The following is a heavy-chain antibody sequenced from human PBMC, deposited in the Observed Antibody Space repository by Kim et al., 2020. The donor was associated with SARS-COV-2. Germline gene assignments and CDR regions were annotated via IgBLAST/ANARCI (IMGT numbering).Heavy chain of an antibody. D-gene: IGHD2-15*01. CDR3: TRGVLGSPYYYYGMDV. CDR1: GFTFGDYA. Sequence: GGSLRLSCIASGFTFGDYAMSWVRQAPGKGLEWVGFIRSKAYGGTTEYAASVKGRFTISRDDSKSIAYLQMNSLKTEDTAGYYCTRGVLGSPYYYYGMDVWGQGTTVTVSS. J-gene: IGHJ6*02. V-gene: IGHV3-49*04. CDR2: IRSKAYGGTT.